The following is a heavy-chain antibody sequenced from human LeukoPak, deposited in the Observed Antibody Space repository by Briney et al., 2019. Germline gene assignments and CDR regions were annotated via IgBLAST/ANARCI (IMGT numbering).Heavy chain of an antibody. CDR1: GFTFSNYE. D-gene: IGHD2-15*01. Sequence: GGSLRLSCAASGFTFSNYEMNWVRQAPGKGLEGVSYISGRGDVIYYADSVKGRFTISRDNAKNSLYLQMNSLRAEDTAVYYCARPYSVAANYYFDYWGQGTLVTVSS. V-gene: IGHV3-48*03. CDR3: ARPYSVAANYYFDY. J-gene: IGHJ4*02. CDR2: ISGRGDVI.